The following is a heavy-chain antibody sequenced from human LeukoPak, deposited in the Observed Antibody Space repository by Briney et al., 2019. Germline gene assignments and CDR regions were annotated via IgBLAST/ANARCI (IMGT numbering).Heavy chain of an antibody. J-gene: IGHJ4*02. CDR1: GFTFSSYE. Sequence: GGSLRLSCAAFGFTFSSYEMNWVRQAPGKGLEWVSYISSSGSTIYYADSVKGRFTISRDNAKNSLYLQMNSLRAEDTAVYYCARGRGDTVTTNNWGQGTLVTVSS. V-gene: IGHV3-48*03. CDR3: ARGRGDTVTTNN. D-gene: IGHD4-17*01. CDR2: ISSSGSTI.